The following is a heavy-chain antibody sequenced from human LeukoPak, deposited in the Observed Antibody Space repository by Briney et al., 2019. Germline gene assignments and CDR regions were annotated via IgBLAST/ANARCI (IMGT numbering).Heavy chain of an antibody. CDR3: ARDFVIAVADGNYYYYMDV. CDR2: ISAYNGNT. D-gene: IGHD6-19*01. J-gene: IGHJ6*03. Sequence: ASVKVSCKASGYTFTSYGISWVRQAPGQGLEWMGWISAYNGNTHYAQKLQGRVTITADESTSTAYMELSSLRSEDTAVYYCARDFVIAVADGNYYYYMDVWGKGTTVTISS. CDR1: GYTFTSYG. V-gene: IGHV1-18*01.